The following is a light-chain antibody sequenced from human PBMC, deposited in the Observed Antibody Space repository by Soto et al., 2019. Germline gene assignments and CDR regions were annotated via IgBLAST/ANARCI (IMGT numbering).Light chain of an antibody. Sequence: EIVLTPSPGTLSLSPGERAPLSCMASQSVSSSYLAWYQQKPGQAPRLLIYGASSRATGIPDRFSGSGYGTDLTLTISSLQPEDVATYYCQKYNSAPWTFGQGNKVDIK. V-gene: IGKV3-20*01. CDR3: QKYNSAPWT. J-gene: IGKJ1*01. CDR1: QSVSSSY. CDR2: GAS.